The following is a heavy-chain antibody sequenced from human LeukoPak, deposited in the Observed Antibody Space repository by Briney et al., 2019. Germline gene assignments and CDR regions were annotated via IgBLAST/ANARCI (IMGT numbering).Heavy chain of an antibody. Sequence: GGSLRLSCAASGFTFSNYGMHWVRQAPGKGLEWVAVIWYDGSNKYYADSVKGRFTISRDNSKNTPYLQMNSLRAEDTAVYYCARNSGSYLGFDYWGQGTLVTVSS. CDR1: GFTFSNYG. D-gene: IGHD1-26*01. V-gene: IGHV3-33*01. CDR3: ARNSGSYLGFDY. J-gene: IGHJ4*02. CDR2: IWYDGSNK.